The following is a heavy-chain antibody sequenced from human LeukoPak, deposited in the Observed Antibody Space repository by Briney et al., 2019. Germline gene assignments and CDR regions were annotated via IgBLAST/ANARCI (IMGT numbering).Heavy chain of an antibody. V-gene: IGHV4-59*03. CDR2: IYYSGNA. CDR1: GGSISSDN. D-gene: IGHD3-22*01. J-gene: IGHJ3*02. Sequence: SETLSLTCNDSGGSISSDNWTWIRQPPGRGLEWIGTIYYSGNANYNPSIQSRATIPVDTSITRFSFNLNSVTAADTAVYYIAGRRDYYDSRGYYAFDIWGHGTMVIVSS. CDR3: AGRRDYYDSRGYYAFDI.